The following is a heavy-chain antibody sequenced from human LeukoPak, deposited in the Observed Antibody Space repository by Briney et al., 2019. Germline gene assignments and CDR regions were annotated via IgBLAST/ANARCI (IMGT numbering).Heavy chain of an antibody. CDR2: INPNSGGT. Sequence: ASVKVSCKASGYTFTGYYMHWVRQAPGQGLEWMGWINPNSGGTNYAQKFQGRVTMTRDTSISTAYMGLSRLRSDDTAMYYCARSPGVIAIDCWGQGTLVTVSS. J-gene: IGHJ4*02. CDR3: ARSPGVIAIDC. V-gene: IGHV1-2*02. CDR1: GYTFTGYY. D-gene: IGHD3-16*02.